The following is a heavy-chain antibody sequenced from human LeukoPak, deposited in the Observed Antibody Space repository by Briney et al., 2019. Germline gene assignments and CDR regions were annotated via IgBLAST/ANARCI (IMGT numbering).Heavy chain of an antibody. CDR1: GFTFSSYA. CDR3: TRAGVVVVGLGY. CDR2: ISGSGGST. V-gene: IGHV3-23*01. J-gene: IGHJ4*02. D-gene: IGHD2-15*01. Sequence: PGGSLRLSCAASGFTFSSYAMSWVRQAPGKGLEWVSAISGSGGSTYYAGSVKGRFTISRDNSKNTLYLQMNSLRAEDTAVYYCTRAGVVVVGLGYWGQGTLVTVSS.